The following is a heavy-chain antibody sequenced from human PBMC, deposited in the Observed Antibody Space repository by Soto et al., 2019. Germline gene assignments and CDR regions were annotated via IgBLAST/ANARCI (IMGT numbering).Heavy chain of an antibody. CDR2: IWYDGSNT. V-gene: IGHV3-33*01. CDR1: GFTFSSYG. J-gene: IGHJ4*02. D-gene: IGHD3-22*01. CDR3: ARDGDDSSGYYRYYFDY. Sequence: QVQLVESGGGVVQPGRSLRLSCAASGFTFSSYGMHWVRQAPGKGLEWVAVIWYDGSNTYYADSVKGRFIISRDNSKNTLYLQMNSLRAEDTAVYYCARDGDDSSGYYRYYFDYCGQGTLVTVSS.